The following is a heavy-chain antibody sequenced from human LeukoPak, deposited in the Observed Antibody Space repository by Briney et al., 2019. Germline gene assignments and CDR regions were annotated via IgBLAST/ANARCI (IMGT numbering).Heavy chain of an antibody. Sequence: SEALSLTCNVSGGSISSYYWSWIRQPPGKGLEWIGYMYYSGNTNYNPSLKSRVTTSVDSSKNQFSLKLSSVTAADTAVYYCARGTVRGVKLTYYFGYWGQGTLVTVSS. CDR3: ARGTVRGVKLTYYFGY. CDR1: GGSISSYY. D-gene: IGHD3-10*01. J-gene: IGHJ4*02. CDR2: MYYSGNT. V-gene: IGHV4-59*12.